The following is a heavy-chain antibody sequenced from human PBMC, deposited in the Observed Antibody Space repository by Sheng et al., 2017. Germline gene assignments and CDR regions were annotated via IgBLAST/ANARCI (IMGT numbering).Heavy chain of an antibody. CDR2: IKPSTGST. V-gene: IGHV1-46*01. Sequence: QVQLVQSGAEVKKPGASVKVSCKASGYTFTSYFMHWVRLAPGQGLEWMGIIKPSTGSTTDAPKFQGRVTMTRDTSTSTVYMELSSLRSEDTAVYYCARGDCSGGRCYYLEYWGQGTLVTVSS. D-gene: IGHD2-15*01. J-gene: IGHJ4*02. CDR1: GYTFTSYF. CDR3: ARGDCSGGRCYYLEY.